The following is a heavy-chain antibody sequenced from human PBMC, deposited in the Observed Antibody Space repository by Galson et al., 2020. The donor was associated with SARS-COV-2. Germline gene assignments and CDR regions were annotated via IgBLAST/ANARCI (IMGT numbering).Heavy chain of an antibody. D-gene: IGHD6-13*01. CDR2: ISYDGTKR. CDR1: GFPFSSSA. V-gene: IGHV3-30*04. Sequence: QLGESLKLSCRASGFPFSSSAMHWVRPAPGKGLEWVAIISYDGTKRHNLDSVKGRFTISRDNSKNTLYLQMDSLTTEDTAFYCCARETDDYTSSLYDYWGQGTRVTGSS. J-gene: IGHJ4*02. CDR3: ARETDDYTSSLYDY.